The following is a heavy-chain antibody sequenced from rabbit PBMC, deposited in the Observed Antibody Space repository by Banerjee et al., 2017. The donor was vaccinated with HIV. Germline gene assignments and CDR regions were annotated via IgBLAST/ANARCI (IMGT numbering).Heavy chain of an antibody. CDR1: GIDFSTYG. Sequence: QEQLVESGGGLVTLGGSLKLACKGSGIDFSTYGIIWVRQAPGKGLELIACIYTSSGSTYYASWAKGRFTISKASSTTVTLQMTSLTAADTATYFCARGSAGGGDGLDLWGPGTLVTVS. J-gene: IGHJ4*01. CDR3: ARGSAGGGDGLDL. D-gene: IGHD4-2*01. V-gene: IGHV1S45*01. CDR2: IYTSSGST.